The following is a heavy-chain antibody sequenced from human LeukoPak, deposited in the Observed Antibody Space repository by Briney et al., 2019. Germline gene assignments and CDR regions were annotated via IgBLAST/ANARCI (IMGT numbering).Heavy chain of an antibody. Sequence: SETLSLTCTVSGGSTSSYYWSWIRQPPGKGLEWIGYIYYSGSTNYNPSLKSRVTISVDTSKNQFSLKLSSVTAADTAVYYCARDRGSYYDYWGQGTLVTVSS. CDR2: IYYSGST. D-gene: IGHD1-26*01. CDR1: GGSTSSYY. J-gene: IGHJ4*02. CDR3: ARDRGSYYDY. V-gene: IGHV4-59*01.